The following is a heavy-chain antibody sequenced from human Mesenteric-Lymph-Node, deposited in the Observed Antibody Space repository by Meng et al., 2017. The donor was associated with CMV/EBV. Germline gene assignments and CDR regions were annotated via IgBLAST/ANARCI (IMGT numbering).Heavy chain of an antibody. D-gene: IGHD2-2*01. CDR2: INYRGST. V-gene: IGHV4-59*01. CDR1: GGSISGYS. J-gene: IGHJ4*02. CDR3: ARWRQDQSEFDH. Sequence: SETLSLTCSVSGGSISGYSWSWIRQPPAKGLEFIGSINYRGSTEYHPSLKSRVTISVDTSKNQFSLKVRSVTAADTAVYFCARWRQDQSEFDHWGQGTLVTVSS.